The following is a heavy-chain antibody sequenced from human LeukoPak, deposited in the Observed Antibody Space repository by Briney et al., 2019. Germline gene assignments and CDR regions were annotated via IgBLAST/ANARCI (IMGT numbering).Heavy chain of an antibody. Sequence: ASVKVSSKASGYTFTGSYMHWVRQAPGQGLEWMGWINPNSGGTNYAQKFQGRVTMTRDTSISTAYMELSRLRSDDTAVYYCARGKQKARHWYSSSRYASGEYYFDYWGQGTLVTVSS. CDR3: ARGKQKARHWYSSSRYASGEYYFDY. CDR2: INPNSGGT. J-gene: IGHJ4*02. D-gene: IGHD6-13*01. CDR1: GYTFTGSY. V-gene: IGHV1-2*02.